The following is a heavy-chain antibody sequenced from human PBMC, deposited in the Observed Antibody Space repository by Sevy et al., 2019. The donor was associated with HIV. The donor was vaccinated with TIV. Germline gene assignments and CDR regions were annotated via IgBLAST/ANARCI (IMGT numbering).Heavy chain of an antibody. J-gene: IGHJ4*02. CDR3: ARDIISLEKDS. CDR2: ISKSGGST. V-gene: IGHV3-23*01. CDR1: GFTFSNYT. D-gene: IGHD1-1*01. Sequence: GGSLRLSCAASGFTFSNYTMTWVRQAPGKGLEWVSGISKSGGSTYYAGSVTGRFTISRDNSTNTRYLQMNIVRADDTATYSCARDIISLEKDSWGQGTLVTVSS.